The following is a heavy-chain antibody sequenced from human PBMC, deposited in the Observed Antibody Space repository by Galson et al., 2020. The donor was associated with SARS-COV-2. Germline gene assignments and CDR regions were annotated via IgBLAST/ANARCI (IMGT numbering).Heavy chain of an antibody. V-gene: IGHV4-39*01. CDR3: ARVIPATAAAGAAEYFQH. CDR2: IYYSGST. D-gene: IGHD6-13*01. J-gene: IGHJ1*01. Sequence: SETLSLTCTVSGGSISSSSNFWGWIRQPPGKGLEWIGSIYYSGSTYYNPSLKSRVTISVDSSRKQFSLKLSSVTAADTAAYYCARVIPATAAAGAAEYFQHWGQGTLVTVSS. CDR1: GGSISSSSNF.